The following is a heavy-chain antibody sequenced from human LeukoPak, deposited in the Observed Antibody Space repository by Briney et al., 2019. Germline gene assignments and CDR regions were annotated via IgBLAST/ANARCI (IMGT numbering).Heavy chain of an antibody. CDR1: GYTFTSYY. CDR3: ARGVDIVVVPAAIGGGNWFDP. Sequence: GASVKVSCKASGYTFTSYYMHWVRQAPGQGLEWMGIINPSGGSTSYAQKFQGRVTMTRDMSTSTVYMELSSLRSEDTAVYYCARGVDIVVVPAAIGGGNWFDPWGQGTLVTVSS. D-gene: IGHD2-2*01. J-gene: IGHJ5*02. CDR2: INPSGGST. V-gene: IGHV1-46*01.